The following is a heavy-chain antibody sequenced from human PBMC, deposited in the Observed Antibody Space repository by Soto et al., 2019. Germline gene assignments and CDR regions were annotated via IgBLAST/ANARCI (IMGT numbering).Heavy chain of an antibody. Sequence: EVQLEASGGGPVEPGGSLRLSCAASGFTLSNAWMNWVRHTPGRGLEWVGRIKSRSDGGTPDYGAPVKGSFTISRDDSLHTGYLQINSLTAEDTRVYYCTPATRLISVFGVPWDSWGQGTLFTVS. CDR3: TPATRLISVFGVPWDS. J-gene: IGHJ4*02. CDR2: IKSRSDGGTP. D-gene: IGHD3-3*01. CDR1: GFTLSNAW. V-gene: IGHV3-15*01.